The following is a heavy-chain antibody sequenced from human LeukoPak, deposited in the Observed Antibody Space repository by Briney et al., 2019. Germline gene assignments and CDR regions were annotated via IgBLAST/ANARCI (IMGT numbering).Heavy chain of an antibody. V-gene: IGHV3-74*01. D-gene: IGHD1-14*01. CDR2: IYADGSTA. Sequence: TGGSLRLSCAASGFTFGNSWVHWVRQAPGKGLVWVSLIYADGSTATYADSVKGRFTISRDNARNTLSLQMNSLTIEDTAVYYCVVVVEPPDSDGFDVWGQGTMITVSS. J-gene: IGHJ3*01. CDR1: GFTFGNSW. CDR3: VVVVEPPDSDGFDV.